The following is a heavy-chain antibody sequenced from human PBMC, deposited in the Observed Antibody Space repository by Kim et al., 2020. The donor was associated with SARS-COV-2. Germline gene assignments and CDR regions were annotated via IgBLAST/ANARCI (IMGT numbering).Heavy chain of an antibody. CDR3: ARVRMVRGVINIGVPVYF. Sequence: SETLSLTCAVYGGSFSGYYWSWIRQPPGKGLEWIGEINHSGSTNYNPSLKSRVTISVDTSKNQFSLKLSSVTAADTAVFYCARVRMVRGVINIGVPVYF. J-gene: IGHJ4*01. CDR2: INHSGST. V-gene: IGHV4-34*01. CDR1: GGSFSGYY. D-gene: IGHD3-10*01.